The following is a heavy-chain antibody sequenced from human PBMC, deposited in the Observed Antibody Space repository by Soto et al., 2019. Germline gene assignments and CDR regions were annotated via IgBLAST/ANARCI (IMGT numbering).Heavy chain of an antibody. D-gene: IGHD3-16*01. CDR1: GYTFTKYG. V-gene: IGHV1-18*01. CDR2: ISGSSGNA. Sequence: QVQLVQSGAEVKNPGALVKVSCKTSGYTFTKYGVGWVRQAPGQGLEWMGWISGSSGNANYAEKVQGRITLTTDTSTSTAYIELRSLRSDDTAVYYCAREMAGLGGEYDYWGQGTLVTVSS. CDR3: AREMAGLGGEYDY. J-gene: IGHJ4*02.